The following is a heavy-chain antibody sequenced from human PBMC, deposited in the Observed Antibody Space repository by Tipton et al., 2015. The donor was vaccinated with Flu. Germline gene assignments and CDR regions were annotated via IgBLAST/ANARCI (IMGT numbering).Heavy chain of an antibody. V-gene: IGHV4-39*07. D-gene: IGHD1-1*01. CDR3: ASGLNWLIDY. J-gene: IGHJ4*02. Sequence: TLSLTCTVSGGSISSSSYYWGWIRQPPGKGLEWIGSIYYSGSTYYNPSLKSRVTISVDTSKNQFSLKLSSVTAADTAVYYCASGLNWLIDYWGQGTPVTVSS. CDR2: IYYSGST. CDR1: GGSISSSSYY.